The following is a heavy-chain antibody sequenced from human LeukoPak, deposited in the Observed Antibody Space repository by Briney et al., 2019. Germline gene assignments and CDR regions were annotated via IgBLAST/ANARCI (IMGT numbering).Heavy chain of an antibody. CDR1: GASISPYY. V-gene: IGHV4-59*01. CDR2: LYYSGST. Sequence: PLETLSLTCTVPGASISPYYWRWIRQPPGKGLEWIGYLYYSGSTNYNPSLKSRVTISLDTSKKQFSLKLSSVTAADTAVYYCARGDTMLRGVIDEIDPWGQGTLVTVSS. D-gene: IGHD3-10*01. CDR3: ARGDTMLRGVIDEIDP. J-gene: IGHJ5*02.